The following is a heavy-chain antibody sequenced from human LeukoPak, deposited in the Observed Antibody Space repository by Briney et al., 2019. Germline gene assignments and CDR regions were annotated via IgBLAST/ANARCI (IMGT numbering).Heavy chain of an antibody. V-gene: IGHV4-39*01. CDR1: GGSISSSSYY. Sequence: PSETLSLTCTVSGGSISSSSYYWGWIRQPPGKGLEWIGSIYYSGSTYYNPSLKSRVTISVDTSKNQFSLKLSSVTAADTAVYYCARLSVANHFDYWGQGTLVTVSS. D-gene: IGHD4-23*01. CDR2: IYYSGST. J-gene: IGHJ4*02. CDR3: ARLSVANHFDY.